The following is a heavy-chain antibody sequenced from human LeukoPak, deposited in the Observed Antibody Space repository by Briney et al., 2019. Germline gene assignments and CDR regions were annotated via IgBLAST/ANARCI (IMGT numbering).Heavy chain of an antibody. Sequence: GASVKVSCKASGYTFTSYYMHWVRQAPGQGLEWMGIINPSGGSTSYAQKFQGRVTMTRDTSASTAYMEVSSLRSEDTAVYYCARAPRGNSGYCSSTSCTDHRYNWFDPWGQGTLVTVSS. V-gene: IGHV1-46*01. CDR1: GYTFTSYY. J-gene: IGHJ5*02. D-gene: IGHD2-2*01. CDR3: ARAPRGNSGYCSSTSCTDHRYNWFDP. CDR2: INPSGGST.